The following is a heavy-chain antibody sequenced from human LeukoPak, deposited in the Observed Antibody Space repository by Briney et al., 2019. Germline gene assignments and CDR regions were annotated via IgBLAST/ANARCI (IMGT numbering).Heavy chain of an antibody. V-gene: IGHV4-31*03. J-gene: IGHJ6*02. CDR2: IYYSGST. CDR3: ASGGGRTVGYYGSGYYYYGMDV. CDR1: GGSISSGGYY. Sequence: SETLSLTCTVSGGSISSGGYYWSWIRQHPGKGLEWIGYIYYSGSTYYSPSLKSRVTISVDTSKNQFSLKLSSVTAADTAVYYCASGGGRTVGYYGSGYYYYGMDVWGQGTTVTVSS. D-gene: IGHD3-10*01.